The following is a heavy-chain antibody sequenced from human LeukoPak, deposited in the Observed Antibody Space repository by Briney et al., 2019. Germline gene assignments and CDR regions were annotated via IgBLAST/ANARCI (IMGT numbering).Heavy chain of an antibody. CDR2: IFRDDTT. V-gene: IGHV3-53*01. J-gene: IGHJ4*02. CDR3: AKDSSAILRYFDWLPRLDY. Sequence: GGSLRLSCAASGFTVRTDYMSWVRQAPGKGLEWVSVIFRDDTTYYADSVKGRFTISRDNSNNILFLQMNSLRAEDTAVYYCAKDSSAILRYFDWLPRLDYWGQGTLVTVSS. D-gene: IGHD3-9*01. CDR1: GFTVRTDY.